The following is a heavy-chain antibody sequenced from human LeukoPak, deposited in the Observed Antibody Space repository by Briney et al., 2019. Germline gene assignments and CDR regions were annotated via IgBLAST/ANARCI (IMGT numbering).Heavy chain of an antibody. J-gene: IGHJ4*02. Sequence: SETLSLTCTVSGGSISSYYWSWIRQPPGKGLEWIGYIYYSGSTNYNPSLKSRVTISVDTSKNQFSLKLSSVTAAGTAVYYCARESIVTTGFDYWGQGTLVTVSS. CDR1: GGSISSYY. CDR2: IYYSGST. CDR3: ARESIVTTGFDY. D-gene: IGHD5-12*01. V-gene: IGHV4-59*01.